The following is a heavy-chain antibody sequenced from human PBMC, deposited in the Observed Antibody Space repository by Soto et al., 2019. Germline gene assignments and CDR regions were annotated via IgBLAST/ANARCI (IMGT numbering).Heavy chain of an antibody. V-gene: IGHV1-2*02. Sequence: QVQLVQSGAEVKKPGASVKVSCKASGYTFTGYYMHWVRQAPGQGLEWMGWINPNSGGTNYAQKFQGRDTMTRDTSISTAYMELSRLRSDDTAVYYCARGNYDFWSGYPGDDAFDIWGQGTMVTVSS. CDR1: GYTFTGYY. CDR2: INPNSGGT. J-gene: IGHJ3*02. D-gene: IGHD3-3*01. CDR3: ARGNYDFWSGYPGDDAFDI.